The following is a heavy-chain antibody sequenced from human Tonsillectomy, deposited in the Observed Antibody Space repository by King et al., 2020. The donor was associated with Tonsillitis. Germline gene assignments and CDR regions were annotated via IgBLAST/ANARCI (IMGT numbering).Heavy chain of an antibody. Sequence: QLVQSGAEVKKPGSSVKVSCKASGGTFSNYAINWVRQAPGQGLEWMGRIIPILGIANYAQKFQGRVTITADKSTSTAYMELSSLRSEETAVYYCARDGPGIAAGGTFDYWGQGTLVTVSS. V-gene: IGHV1-69*04. CDR3: ARDGPGIAAGGTFDY. J-gene: IGHJ4*02. D-gene: IGHD6-13*01. CDR2: IIPILGIA. CDR1: GGTFSNYA.